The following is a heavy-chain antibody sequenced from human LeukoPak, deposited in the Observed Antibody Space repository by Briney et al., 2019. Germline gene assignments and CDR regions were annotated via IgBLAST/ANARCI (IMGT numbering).Heavy chain of an antibody. J-gene: IGHJ4*02. CDR1: GFTFSSYS. Sequence: GGSLRLSCAASGFTFSSYSMNWVRQAPGKGLEWVAYINGGGSPIYYADSVRGRFTISRDNAKNSLYLQMNSLRAEDTAVYYCVRDNPRCCGVIPSNIDDYWGQGTLVTVSS. CDR2: INGGGSPI. V-gene: IGHV3-48*01. CDR3: VRDNPRCCGVIPSNIDDY. D-gene: IGHD2/OR15-2a*01.